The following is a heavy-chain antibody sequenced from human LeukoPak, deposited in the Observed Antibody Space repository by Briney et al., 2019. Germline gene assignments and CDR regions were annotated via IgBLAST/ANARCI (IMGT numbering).Heavy chain of an antibody. CDR3: ARMREQLDP. V-gene: IGHV3-48*03. CDR1: GFTFGSYE. Sequence: PGGSLRLSCAASGFTFGSYEMNWVRQAPGKGLEWVSYISSSGSTIYYADSVKGRFIISRDNAKNSLYLQMNSLRAEDTAVYYCARMREQLDPWGQGTLVTVSS. D-gene: IGHD1-26*01. CDR2: ISSSGSTI. J-gene: IGHJ5*02.